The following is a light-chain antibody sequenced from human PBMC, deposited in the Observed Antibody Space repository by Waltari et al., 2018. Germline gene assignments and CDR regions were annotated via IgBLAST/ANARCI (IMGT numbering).Light chain of an antibody. Sequence: EIVMTQSPATLSLSPGERATLSCRASQSVSSSYLSWYQQKPGQAPRLLIYGASTRATGIPARFSGSGSGTDFTLTISSLQPEDFAVYYCQQYYEWPLTFGGGTKVEIK. J-gene: IGKJ4*01. CDR1: QSVSSSY. CDR2: GAS. CDR3: QQYYEWPLT. V-gene: IGKV3D-7*01.